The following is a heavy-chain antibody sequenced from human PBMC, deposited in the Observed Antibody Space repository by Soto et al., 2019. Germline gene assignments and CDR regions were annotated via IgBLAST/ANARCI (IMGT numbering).Heavy chain of an antibody. Sequence: SQTLSLTCVISGDSVSSSSVAWNWVRQSPSRGLEWLGRTYYRSRWYSDFAVSVRGRIVINADTSKNQFSLQLNSVTPEDAAVYFCARSEEGSDYYYYGLDVWGQGTTVTSP. CDR2: TYYRSRWYS. D-gene: IGHD3-10*01. V-gene: IGHV6-1*01. CDR3: ARSEEGSDYYYYGLDV. J-gene: IGHJ6*02. CDR1: GDSVSSSSVA.